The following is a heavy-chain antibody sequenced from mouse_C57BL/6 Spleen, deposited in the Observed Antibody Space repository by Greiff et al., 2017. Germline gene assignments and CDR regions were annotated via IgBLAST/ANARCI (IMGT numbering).Heavy chain of an antibody. D-gene: IGHD4-1*01. Sequence: EVNLVESGGGLVKPGGSLKLSCAASGFTFSDYGMHWVRQAPEKGLEWVAYISSGRSTFYYADTVKGRFTLSRDNAKNTLFLQMTSLRSEDTAMYYCARGGIGTCYFDYWGQGTTLTVSS. CDR1: GFTFSDYG. V-gene: IGHV5-17*01. J-gene: IGHJ2*01. CDR3: ARGGIGTCYFDY. CDR2: ISSGRSTF.